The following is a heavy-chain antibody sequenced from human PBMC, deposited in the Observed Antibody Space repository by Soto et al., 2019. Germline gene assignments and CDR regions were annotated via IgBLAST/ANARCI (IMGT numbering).Heavy chain of an antibody. CDR1: GFTVSSNY. Sequence: EVQLVETGGGLIQPGGSLRLSCAASGFTVSSNYMSWVRQAPGKGLEWVSVIYSGGSTYYADSVKGRFTISRDNSKNTLYLQMNSLRAEDTAVYYCARDLILVTLHAYYYYGMDVWGQGTTVTVSS. CDR3: ARDLILVTLHAYYYYGMDV. CDR2: IYSGGST. D-gene: IGHD4-4*01. J-gene: IGHJ6*02. V-gene: IGHV3-53*02.